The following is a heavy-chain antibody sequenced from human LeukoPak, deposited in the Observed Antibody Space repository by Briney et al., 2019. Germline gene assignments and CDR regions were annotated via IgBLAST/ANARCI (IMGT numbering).Heavy chain of an antibody. J-gene: IGHJ4*02. D-gene: IGHD3-16*02. Sequence: PGGSLRLSCAASGFTFSSYSMNWVRQAPGKGLEWVSSISSTSSYIDYADSVKGRFTISRDNAKNSLYLQMNSLRAEDTAVYYCANLYMITFGGVIVPARDYWGQGTLVTVSS. CDR3: ANLYMITFGGVIVPARDY. CDR1: GFTFSSYS. V-gene: IGHV3-21*04. CDR2: ISSTSSYI.